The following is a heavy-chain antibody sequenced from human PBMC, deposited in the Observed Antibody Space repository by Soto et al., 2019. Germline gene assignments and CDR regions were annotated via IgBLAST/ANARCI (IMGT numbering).Heavy chain of an antibody. V-gene: IGHV3-23*01. J-gene: IGHJ4*02. CDR1: GFTFSSYA. CDR3: AQVPELRISAGEFDY. Sequence: EVQLLESGGGLVQPGGSLRLSCAASGFTFSSYAMSWVRQAPGKGLEWVSAISGSGGSTYYADSVKGRFTISRDNSKNTQQPARHSQGAVYTGVNYCAQVPELRISAGEFDYWGQGTLVTVPS. D-gene: IGHD6-13*01. CDR2: ISGSGGST.